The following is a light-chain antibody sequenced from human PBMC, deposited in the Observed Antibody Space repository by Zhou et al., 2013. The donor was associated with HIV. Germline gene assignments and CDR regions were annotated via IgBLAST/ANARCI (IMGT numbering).Light chain of an antibody. CDR1: QIVSSSY. CDR2: GAS. V-gene: IGKV3-20*01. J-gene: IGKJ2*01. CDR3: QQYGSSPPYT. Sequence: EIVLTQSPGTLSLSPGERATLSCRASQIVSSSYLAWYQQKPGQAPRLLIYGASSRATGIPDRFSSSGSGTDFTLSISRLEPEDFAVYYCQQYGSSPPYTFGQGTKLEIK.